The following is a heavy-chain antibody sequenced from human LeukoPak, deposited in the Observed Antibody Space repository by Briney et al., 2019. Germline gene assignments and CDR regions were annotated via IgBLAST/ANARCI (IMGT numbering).Heavy chain of an antibody. V-gene: IGHV3-23*01. J-gene: IGHJ3*02. CDR2: ISGSGGST. CDR1: GFTFSSYA. D-gene: IGHD3-3*01. Sequence: PGGSLRLSCAASGFTFSSYAMSWVRQAPGKGLEWVSAISGSGGSTYYADSVKGRFTISRDNSKNTLYLQMNSLRAEDTAVYYCAEELRFGVVIIPGPAFDIWGQGTMVSVSS. CDR3: AEELRFGVVIIPGPAFDI.